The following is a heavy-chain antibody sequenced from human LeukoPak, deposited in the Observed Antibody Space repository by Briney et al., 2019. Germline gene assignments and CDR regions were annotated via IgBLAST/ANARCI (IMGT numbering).Heavy chain of an antibody. CDR1: GGTFSSYA. CDR2: IIPIFGTA. V-gene: IGHV1-69*13. Sequence: ASVKVSCKASGGTFSSYAISWVRQAPGQGLEWMGGIIPIFGTANYAQKFQGRVTITADESTSTVYMELSSLRSEDTAVYYCARHLRRISPYDAFDIWGQGTMVTVSS. CDR3: ARHLRRISPYDAFDI. D-gene: IGHD3-3*01. J-gene: IGHJ3*02.